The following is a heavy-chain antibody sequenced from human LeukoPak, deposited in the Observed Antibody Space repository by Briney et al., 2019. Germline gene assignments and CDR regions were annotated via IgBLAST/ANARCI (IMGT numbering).Heavy chain of an antibody. CDR3: ARSSVGSLVVTLFDY. V-gene: IGHV4-39*01. D-gene: IGHD2-21*02. J-gene: IGHJ4*02. CDR1: GGSISGSSYY. Sequence: SETLSLTCTVSGGSISGSSYYWGWIRQPPGKGLEWIGSIYYSGSTYYNPSLKSRVTISVDTSKNQFSLKLNSVTATDTAVYYCARSSVGSLVVTLFDYWGQGTLVTVSS. CDR2: IYYSGST.